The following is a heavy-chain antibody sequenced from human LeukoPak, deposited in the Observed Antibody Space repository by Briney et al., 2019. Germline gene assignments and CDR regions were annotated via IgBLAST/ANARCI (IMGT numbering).Heavy chain of an antibody. CDR2: ISGSGTST. Sequence: PGGSLRLSCAASGFTFSSCAMSWVRQAPGKGLEWVSGISGSGTSTYYADSVKGRFTISRDNSKNTLYLQMNSLRAEDTAVYYCAKGPVLVPPTFSSGWPVDYWGQGTLVTVSS. CDR1: GFTFSSCA. D-gene: IGHD6-19*01. J-gene: IGHJ4*02. CDR3: AKGPVLVPPTFSSGWPVDY. V-gene: IGHV3-23*01.